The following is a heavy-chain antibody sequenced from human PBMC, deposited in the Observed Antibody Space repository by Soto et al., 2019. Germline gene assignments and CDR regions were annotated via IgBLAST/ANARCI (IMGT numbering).Heavy chain of an antibody. V-gene: IGHV1-69*13. CDR2: IIPIFGTA. D-gene: IGHD5-18*01. CDR1: GGTFSSYA. CDR3: ARDLGTAMVTSSWFDP. Sequence: GASVKVSCKASGGTFSSYAISWVRQAPGQGLEWMGGIIPIFGTANYAQKFQGRVTITADESTSTAYMELSSLRSEDMAVYYCARDLGTAMVTSSWFDPWGQGTLVTVSS. J-gene: IGHJ5*02.